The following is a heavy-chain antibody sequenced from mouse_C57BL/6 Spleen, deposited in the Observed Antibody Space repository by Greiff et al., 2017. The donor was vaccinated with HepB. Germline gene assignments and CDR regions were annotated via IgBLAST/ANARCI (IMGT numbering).Heavy chain of an antibody. J-gene: IGHJ4*01. V-gene: IGHV1-64*01. D-gene: IGHD2-2*01. CDR2: IHPNSGST. Sequence: QVQLQQPGAELVKPGASVKLSCKASGYTFTSYWMHWVKQRPGQGLEWIGMIHPNSGSTNYNEKFKSKATLTVDKSSSTAYMQLSSLTSEDSAVYYCERDTMVTRYAMDYWGQGTTVTVSS. CDR3: ERDTMVTRYAMDY. CDR1: GYTFTSYW.